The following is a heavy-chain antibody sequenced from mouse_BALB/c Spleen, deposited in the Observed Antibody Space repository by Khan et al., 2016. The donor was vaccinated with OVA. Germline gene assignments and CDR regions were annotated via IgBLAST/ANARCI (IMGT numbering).Heavy chain of an antibody. D-gene: IGHD2-1*01. Sequence: ESGPGLVAPSQSLSINCTVSGFTLISYGVHWVRQSPGKGLEWLGIIWAGGSTNYNSALMARLSISKDNSKSQVFLKMNSLQTDDTAMYYSARDDGNSVDAMDYWGQGTSVTVSS. CDR1: GFTLISYG. CDR3: ARDDGNSVDAMDY. CDR2: IWAGGST. V-gene: IGHV2-9*02. J-gene: IGHJ4*01.